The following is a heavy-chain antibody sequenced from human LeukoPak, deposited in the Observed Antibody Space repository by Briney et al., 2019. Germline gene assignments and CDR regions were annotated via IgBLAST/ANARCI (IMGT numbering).Heavy chain of an antibody. Sequence: PGGSLRLSCAAPGFPFSDYYMNWVRQAPGKGLEWVSSISGSGDSMFYADSVKGRFTISRDNAKNSLHLQINSLRAEDTAVYYCARSRYYLDYWGQGTLVTVSS. CDR3: ARSRYYLDY. V-gene: IGHV3-11*01. J-gene: IGHJ4*02. CDR1: GFPFSDYY. CDR2: ISGSGDSM. D-gene: IGHD3-16*02.